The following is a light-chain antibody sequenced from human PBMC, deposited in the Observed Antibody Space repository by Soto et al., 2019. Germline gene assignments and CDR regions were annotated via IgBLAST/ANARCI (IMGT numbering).Light chain of an antibody. CDR3: QHYGSSPWT. CDR2: DTS. CDR1: QTVGSTY. J-gene: IGKJ1*01. Sequence: EIVLTQSPATLSLSPGERATLSCGASQTVGSTYLAWYHQKPGLAPRLLIYDTSSRATGIPDRFSGSGSGTDFPLTISRLAPEDFAVYSCQHYGSSPWTFGQGAKVEIK. V-gene: IGKV3D-20*01.